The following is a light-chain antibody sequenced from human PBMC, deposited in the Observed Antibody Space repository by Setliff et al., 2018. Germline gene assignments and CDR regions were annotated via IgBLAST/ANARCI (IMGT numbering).Light chain of an antibody. CDR2: EVS. J-gene: IGLJ3*02. CDR1: TNNIGSYNL. V-gene: IGLV2-23*02. Sequence: QSALTQPASVSGSPGQSITISCTRTTNNIGSYNLVSWYQQHPGRAPKLIISEVSERPSGVSVRFSGSKSGNTASLTISGLRPEDEADYYCCSYQRPSTAVFGGGTKVTVL. CDR3: CSYQRPSTAV.